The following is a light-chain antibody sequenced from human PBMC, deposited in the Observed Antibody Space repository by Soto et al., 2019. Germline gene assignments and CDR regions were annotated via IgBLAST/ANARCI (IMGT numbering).Light chain of an antibody. Sequence: DIQMTQSPSSLSASVGDRVTIACQASQDISKYLNWYQFRPGQAPKLLIYDASNLETGVPSRFRGSGSGTHFSLTITSQQPEDVATYYCQQYDNLLALTFGGGTKVQIK. CDR1: QDISKY. CDR3: QQYDNLLALT. J-gene: IGKJ4*01. CDR2: DAS. V-gene: IGKV1-33*01.